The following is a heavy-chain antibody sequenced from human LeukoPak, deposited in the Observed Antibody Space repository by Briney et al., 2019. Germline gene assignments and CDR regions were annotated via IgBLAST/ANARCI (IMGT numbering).Heavy chain of an antibody. CDR3: ERGVAFDT. J-gene: IGHJ5*02. D-gene: IGHD5-12*01. CDR2: INYRDGST. CDR1: GYPFTSCY. V-gene: IGHV1-46*01. Sequence: ASVKLSCNASGYPFTSCYMHWVRQPPGQGLEWMGTINYRDGSTSYAQKSEGRVTITRDRSASTVYTEMRSLRSEDTAVYYCERGVAFDTWGQGTMVTVS.